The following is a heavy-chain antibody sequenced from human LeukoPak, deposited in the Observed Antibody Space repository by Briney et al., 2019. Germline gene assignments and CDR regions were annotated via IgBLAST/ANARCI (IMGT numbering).Heavy chain of an antibody. CDR2: ISYDGSNK. D-gene: IGHD3-22*01. CDR1: GLTFSSYA. Sequence: GGSLRLSCAASGLTFSSYAMHWVRQAPGKGLEWVAVISYDGSNKYYADSVKGRFTISRDNSKNTLYLQMNSLGAEDTAVYYCARVGGNYYDSKLFDYWGQGTLVTVSS. J-gene: IGHJ4*02. V-gene: IGHV3-30-3*01. CDR3: ARVGGNYYDSKLFDY.